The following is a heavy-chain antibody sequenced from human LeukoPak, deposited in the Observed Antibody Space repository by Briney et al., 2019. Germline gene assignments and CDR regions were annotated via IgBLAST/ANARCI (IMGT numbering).Heavy chain of an antibody. CDR3: ARDRRQWELYRYYFDY. CDR2: ISYDGSNK. Sequence: PGGSLRLSCAASGFTFSSYAMHWVRQAPGKGLEWVAVISYDGSNKYYADSVKGRFTISRDNSKNSLYLQMNSLRAEDTAVYYCARDRRQWELYRYYFDYWGQGTLVTASS. V-gene: IGHV3-30*04. CDR1: GFTFSSYA. J-gene: IGHJ4*02. D-gene: IGHD1-26*01.